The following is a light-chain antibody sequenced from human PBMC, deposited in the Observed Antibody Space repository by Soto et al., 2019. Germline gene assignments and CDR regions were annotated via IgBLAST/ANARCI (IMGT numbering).Light chain of an antibody. V-gene: IGLV1-44*01. CDR2: SND. J-gene: IGLJ3*02. CDR1: SSNIGNNI. CDR3: ATWDDSLNGVV. Sequence: QSVLTQPPSASGTPGQRVTISCSGSSSNIGNNIVTWYQHLPGTAPILLIYSNDQRPSGVPDRFSGSKSGTSASLAINGLQSEDVADYYCATWDDSLNGVVFGGGTQLTVL.